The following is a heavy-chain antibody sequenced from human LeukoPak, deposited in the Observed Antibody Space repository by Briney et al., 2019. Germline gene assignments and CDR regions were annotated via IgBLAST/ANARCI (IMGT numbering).Heavy chain of an antibody. CDR1: GFRFSNYE. V-gene: IGHV3-48*03. CDR3: ASLWELTMA. D-gene: IGHD3-16*01. J-gene: IGHJ5*02. CDR2: ISIGGDTR. Sequence: PGESLRLSCAASGFRFSNYEMDWVRQAPGKGLEWVSYISIGGDTRHYADSVKGRFTISRDSAKNSVYLQMNSLRAEDTAVYFCASLWELTMAWGQGTLVTVSS.